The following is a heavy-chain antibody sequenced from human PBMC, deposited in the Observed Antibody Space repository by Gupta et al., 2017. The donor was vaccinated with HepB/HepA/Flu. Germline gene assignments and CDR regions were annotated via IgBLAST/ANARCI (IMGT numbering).Heavy chain of an antibody. CDR3: AHRKYYYDTSGYYTWFDP. CDR1: GFSLSTSGVG. CDR2: IYWNDDK. J-gene: IGHJ5*02. D-gene: IGHD3-22*01. Sequence: QITLKESGPTLVKPTQTLTLTCTFSGFSLSTSGVGVGWIRQPPGKALEWLALIYWNDDKRYSPSLKSRLTITKDTSKNQVVLTMTNMDPVDTATYYCAHRKYYYDTSGYYTWFDPWGQGALVTVSS. V-gene: IGHV2-5*01.